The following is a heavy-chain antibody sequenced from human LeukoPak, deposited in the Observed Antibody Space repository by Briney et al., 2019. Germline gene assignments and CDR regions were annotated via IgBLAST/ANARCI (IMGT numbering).Heavy chain of an antibody. CDR2: FFLKGST. Sequence: PSETLSLTCTVSGYSITSAYYWGWIRQPPGKGLEWIGSFFLKGSTYYNPSLKSRVTISVDTSKNQFSLTLSSVTAADTAVYYCASLSSGWYYYFDYWGQGTLVTVSS. CDR1: GYSITSAYY. V-gene: IGHV4-38-2*02. J-gene: IGHJ4*02. CDR3: ASLSSGWYYYFDY. D-gene: IGHD6-19*01.